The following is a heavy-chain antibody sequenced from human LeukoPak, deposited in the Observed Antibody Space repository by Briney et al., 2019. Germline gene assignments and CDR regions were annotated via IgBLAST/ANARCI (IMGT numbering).Heavy chain of an antibody. Sequence: GGSLRLSCAASGFTFSSYEMNWVRQAPGKGLEWVSYISSSGSTIYYADSVKGRFTISRDSSKNTLYLQMNSLRAEDAAVYYCAKAPVTTCSGAYCYPFDYWGQGTLVTVSS. CDR2: ISSSGSTI. V-gene: IGHV3-48*03. J-gene: IGHJ4*02. CDR3: AKAPVTTCSGAYCYPFDY. CDR1: GFTFSSYE. D-gene: IGHD2-15*01.